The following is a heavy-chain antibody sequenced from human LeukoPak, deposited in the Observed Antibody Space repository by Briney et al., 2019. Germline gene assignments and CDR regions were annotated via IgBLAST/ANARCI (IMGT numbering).Heavy chain of an antibody. CDR1: GFTFSSYG. CDR3: ARVRSGNRYYFDY. V-gene: IGHV3-33*01. J-gene: IGHJ4*02. CDR2: IWYDGSNK. Sequence: PGRSLRLSCAASGFTFSSYGMHWVRQAPGKGLEWVAVIWYDGSNKYYADSVKGRFTISRDNSKNTLYLQMNSLRAEDTAVYYCARVRSGNRYYFDYWGQGALVTVSS.